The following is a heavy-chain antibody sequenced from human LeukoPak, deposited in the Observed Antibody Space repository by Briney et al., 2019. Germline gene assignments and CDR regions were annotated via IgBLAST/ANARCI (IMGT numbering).Heavy chain of an antibody. CDR1: NGSIITSSYY. D-gene: IGHD3-22*01. J-gene: IGHJ4*02. CDR2: IYYRGRT. CDR3: ARQKILDDNYDSSGYYVDQ. V-gene: IGHV4-39*01. Sequence: SETLSLTCTVSNGSIITSSYYWGWVRQPPGKGLEWIGSIYYRGRTYYSPSLKSRVTISADTSNNQFSLNLSSVTASDTAVYYCARQKILDDNYDSSGYYVDQWGQGSLVTVSS.